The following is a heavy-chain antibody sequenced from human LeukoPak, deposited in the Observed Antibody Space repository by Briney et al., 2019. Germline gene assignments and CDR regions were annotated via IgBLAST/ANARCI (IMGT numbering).Heavy chain of an antibody. CDR2: ISSSSSYI. CDR1: GFAFSSYW. V-gene: IGHV3-21*01. J-gene: IGHJ5*02. D-gene: IGHD3-10*01. Sequence: GGSLRLSCEASGFAFSSYWANWVRQAPGKGLEWVSSISSSSSYIYYADSVKGRFTISRDNAKNSLYLQMNSLRAEDTAVYYCARAVLLWFGESNNWFDPWGQGTLVTVSS. CDR3: ARAVLLWFGESNNWFDP.